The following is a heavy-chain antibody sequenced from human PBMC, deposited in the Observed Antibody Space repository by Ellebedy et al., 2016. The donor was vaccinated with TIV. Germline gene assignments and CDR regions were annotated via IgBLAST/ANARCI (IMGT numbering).Heavy chain of an antibody. CDR1: GGTFSSYA. CDR2: IIGMFGTT. Sequence: SVKVSCKASGGTFSSYAISWVRQVPGQGLEWMGGIIGMFGTTTYAQKFPGKVSITADEFTSTAYMELSSLRFEDTAVYYCARHSGYHATSHLAHWGQGTLVTVSS. V-gene: IGHV1-69*13. J-gene: IGHJ4*02. CDR3: ARHSGYHATSHLAH. D-gene: IGHD5-12*01.